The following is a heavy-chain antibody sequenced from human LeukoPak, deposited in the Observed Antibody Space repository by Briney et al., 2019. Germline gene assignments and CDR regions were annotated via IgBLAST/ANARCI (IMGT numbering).Heavy chain of an antibody. CDR3: ASLDGETFAH. V-gene: IGHV4-4*07. Sequence: PSETLSLTCTVSGDSIRGFYWSWVRQPAGQGLEYIGHMYISGSTTYNSSLKSRVTMSVDLAKNEVSLKLTSVTAADTAIYFCASLDGETFAHWGRGTLVLVSS. CDR1: GDSIRGFY. CDR2: MYISGST. D-gene: IGHD3-3*01. J-gene: IGHJ4*02.